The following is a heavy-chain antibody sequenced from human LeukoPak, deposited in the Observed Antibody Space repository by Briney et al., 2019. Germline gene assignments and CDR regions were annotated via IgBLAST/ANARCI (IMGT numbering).Heavy chain of an antibody. CDR2: IYYRGST. CDR3: AREGHMVRTVMNY. V-gene: IGHV4-39*07. CDR1: GGSISSSSYY. Sequence: PSETLSLTCTVSGGSISSSSYYWGWNRQPPGTGLEWIGSIYYRGSTYYNPTLKSRVTISVDTSKNQFSLKRSSVTAADTAVYYCAREGHMVRTVMNYWGQGSLVTVSS. J-gene: IGHJ4*02. D-gene: IGHD3-10*01.